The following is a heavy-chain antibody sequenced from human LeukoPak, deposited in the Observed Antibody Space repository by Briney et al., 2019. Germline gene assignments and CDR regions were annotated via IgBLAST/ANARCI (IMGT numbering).Heavy chain of an antibody. CDR3: ARVRSVGYGGNSGALSAFDI. D-gene: IGHD4-23*01. J-gene: IGHJ3*02. Sequence: SVKVSCKASGGTFSSYALSWVRQAPGRGLEWMGGIIPIFGTAHYAQKFQGRVTITTDESTSTAYMELSSLRSEDTAAYYCARVRSVGYGGNSGALSAFDIWGQGTMVTVSS. V-gene: IGHV1-69*05. CDR1: GGTFSSYA. CDR2: IIPIFGTA.